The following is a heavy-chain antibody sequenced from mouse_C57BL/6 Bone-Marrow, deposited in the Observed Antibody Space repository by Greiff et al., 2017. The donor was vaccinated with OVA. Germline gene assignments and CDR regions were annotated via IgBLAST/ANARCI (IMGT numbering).Heavy chain of an antibody. Sequence: EVMLVESGGGLVKPGGSLKLSCAASGFTFSDYGMHWVRQAPEKGLEWVAYISSGGDYIYYADTVKGRFTISRDNARNTLYLQMSSLKSEDTAMYYCTRRGDYVQFAYWGQGTLVTVSA. V-gene: IGHV5-17*03. CDR3: TRRGDYVQFAY. CDR2: ISSGGDYI. J-gene: IGHJ3*01. CDR1: GFTFSDYG. D-gene: IGHD2-4*01.